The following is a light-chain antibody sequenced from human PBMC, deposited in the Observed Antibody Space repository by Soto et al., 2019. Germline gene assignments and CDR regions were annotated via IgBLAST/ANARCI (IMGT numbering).Light chain of an antibody. CDR2: DVT. V-gene: IGLV2-8*01. CDR1: SSDVGGYNH. Sequence: QSALTQPPSASGSPGQSVTISCTGTSSDVGGYNHVSWYQQHPGKAPKLMIYDVTKRPSGVPDRFSGSKSANTASLTVSGLQAEDEADYYCMCYAGGNNWVFGGGTKVTVL. CDR3: MCYAGGNNWV. J-gene: IGLJ3*02.